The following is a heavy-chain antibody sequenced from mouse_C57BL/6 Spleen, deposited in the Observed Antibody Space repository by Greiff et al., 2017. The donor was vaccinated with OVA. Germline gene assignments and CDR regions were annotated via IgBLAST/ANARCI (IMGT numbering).Heavy chain of an antibody. D-gene: IGHD2-14*01. V-gene: IGHV1-54*01. CDR2: INPGSGGT. Sequence: VQLQQSGAELVRPGTSVKVSCKASGYAFTNYLIEWVKQRPGQGLEWIGVINPGSGGTNYNEKFKGKATLTADKSSSTAYMQLSSLTSEDSAVYFCASAGIQYDGGDSWGQGTTLTVSS. CDR3: ASAGIQYDGGDS. CDR1: GYAFTNYL. J-gene: IGHJ2*01.